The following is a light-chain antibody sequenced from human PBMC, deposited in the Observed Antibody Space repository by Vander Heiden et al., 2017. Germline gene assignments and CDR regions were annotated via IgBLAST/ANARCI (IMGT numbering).Light chain of an antibody. CDR1: QSVSSSY. Sequence: EIVLTQSPGTLSLSPGERATLSCRASQSVSSSYLAWYQQKPLQAPRLLIYGASSRATGIPDRFSGSGSGTDFTLTISRLEPEDFAVYYCQQYGSSPLTFGGGTKVEIK. CDR3: QQYGSSPLT. J-gene: IGKJ4*01. V-gene: IGKV3-20*01. CDR2: GAS.